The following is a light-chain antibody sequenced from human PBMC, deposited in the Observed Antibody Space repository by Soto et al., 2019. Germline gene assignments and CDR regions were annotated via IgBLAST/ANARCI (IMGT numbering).Light chain of an antibody. CDR3: QQRPNCLT. V-gene: IGKV3-11*01. J-gene: IGKJ4*01. CDR1: QSLSSY. CDR2: DAS. Sequence: EIVLTQSPATLSLPPGERATLSCRASQSLSSYLAWYQQKPGHAPRLLIYDASNWATGIPARFSGSGSGTDFTLTISSLEPEDFAVDCCQQRPNCLTFGGGTKVEIK.